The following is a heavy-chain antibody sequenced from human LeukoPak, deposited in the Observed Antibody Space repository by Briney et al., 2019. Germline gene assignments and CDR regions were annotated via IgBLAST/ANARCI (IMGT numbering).Heavy chain of an antibody. J-gene: IGHJ4*02. CDR2: IYSDNT. D-gene: IGHD3-10*01. CDR1: GFTVSSNY. V-gene: IGHV3-53*01. CDR3: AKSMVRGIIILDFDY. Sequence: GGSLRLSCAASGFTVSSNYMSWVRQAPGKGLEWVSFIYSDNTHYSDSVKGRFTISRDNSKNTLYLQMNSLRAEDTAVYYCAKSMVRGIIILDFDYWGQGTLVTVSS.